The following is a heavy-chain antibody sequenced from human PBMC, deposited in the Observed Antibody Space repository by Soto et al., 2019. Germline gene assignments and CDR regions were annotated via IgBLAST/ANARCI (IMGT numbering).Heavy chain of an antibody. D-gene: IGHD3-3*01. V-gene: IGHV4-39*07. Sequence: SETLSLTCTVSGGSISSSSYYWGWIRQPPGKGLEWIGSIYYSGSTYYNPSLKSRITISVDTSKNQFSLKLSSVTAADTAVYYCARGKRAPLIFGVVHYYYYYGIDFWGQGTTVTVSS. CDR1: GGSISSSSYY. CDR3: ARGKRAPLIFGVVHYYYYYGIDF. CDR2: IYYSGST. J-gene: IGHJ6*02.